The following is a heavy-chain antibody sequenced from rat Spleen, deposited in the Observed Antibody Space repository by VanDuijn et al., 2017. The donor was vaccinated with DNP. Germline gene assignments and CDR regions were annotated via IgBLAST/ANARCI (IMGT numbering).Heavy chain of an antibody. CDR3: VRGPDYGGHSDYFDY. Sequence: EVKLVESGGGLVQPGRSLKLSCAASGFNFNDFWMGWVRQAPGKGLEWIGQINKASTAINFTPSLKDKFTISRDNAQNTLYLQMNKLGSEDTAIYYCVRGPDYGGHSDYFDYWGQGVMVTVSS. J-gene: IGHJ2*01. D-gene: IGHD1-11*01. V-gene: IGHV4-2*01. CDR1: GFNFNDFW. CDR2: INKASTAI.